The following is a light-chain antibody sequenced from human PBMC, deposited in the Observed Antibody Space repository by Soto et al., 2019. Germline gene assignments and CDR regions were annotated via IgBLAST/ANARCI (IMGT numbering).Light chain of an antibody. V-gene: IGLV1-40*01. CDR2: GNS. CDR1: SSNIGAGYD. CDR3: QSYDSSLGVV. Sequence: QSVLTQPPSVSGAPGQRVTISCTGSSSNIGAGYDVHWYQQLPGTAPKLLIYGNSNRPSGVPDRFSGSNSGTSASLAITGLQAENEADYYCQSYDSSLGVVFGGGTKLTV. J-gene: IGLJ2*01.